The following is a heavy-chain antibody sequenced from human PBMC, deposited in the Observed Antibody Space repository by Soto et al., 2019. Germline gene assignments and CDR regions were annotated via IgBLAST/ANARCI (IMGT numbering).Heavy chain of an antibody. CDR1: GFTFSSYA. CDR2: ISGSGGST. CDR3: AKEAGGRRHIVVVPAARLHFDY. J-gene: IGHJ4*02. Sequence: GGSLRLSCAASGFTFSSYAMSWVRQAPGKGLEWVSAISGSGGSTYYADSVKGRFTISRDNSKNTLYLQMNSLRAEDTAVYYCAKEAGGRRHIVVVPAARLHFDYWGQGTLVTVSS. D-gene: IGHD2-2*01. V-gene: IGHV3-23*01.